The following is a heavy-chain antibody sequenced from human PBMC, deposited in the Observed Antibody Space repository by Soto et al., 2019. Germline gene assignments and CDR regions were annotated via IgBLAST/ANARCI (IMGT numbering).Heavy chain of an antibody. CDR2: IIPIFGTA. J-gene: IGHJ3*02. V-gene: IGHV1-69*13. CDR1: GGTFSSYA. CDR3: ARIPLRFLEAPNAFDI. Sequence: ASVKVSCKASGGTFSSYAISWVRQAPGQGLEWMGGIIPIFGTANYAQKFQGRVTITADESTSTAYMELSSLRSEDTAVYYCARIPLRFLEAPNAFDIWGQGTMVTVSS. D-gene: IGHD3-3*01.